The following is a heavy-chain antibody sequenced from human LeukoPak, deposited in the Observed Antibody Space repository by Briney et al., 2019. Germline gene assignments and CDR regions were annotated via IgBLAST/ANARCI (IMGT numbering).Heavy chain of an antibody. CDR1: GFIFSSYE. CDR2: ISSSGSTI. D-gene: IGHD4-17*01. J-gene: IGHJ4*02. V-gene: IGHV3-48*03. Sequence: PGGSLRLSCAASGFIFSSYEMNWVRQAPGKGLEWVSYISSSGSTIYYADSVKGRFTVSRNNARNSLYLQMNSLRAEDTAVYYCARVETVTTGHWGQGTLVTAYS. CDR3: ARVETVTTGH.